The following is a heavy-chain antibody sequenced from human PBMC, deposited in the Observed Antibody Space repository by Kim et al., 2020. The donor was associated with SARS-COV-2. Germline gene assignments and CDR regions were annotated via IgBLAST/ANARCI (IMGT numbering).Heavy chain of an antibody. V-gene: IGHV4-39*07. D-gene: IGHD2-2*01. J-gene: IGHJ5*02. CDR2: IYYSGST. CDR1: GGSISSSSYY. Sequence: SETLSLTCTVSGGSISSSSYYWGWIRQPPGKGLEWIGSIYYSGSTYYNPSLKSRVTISVDTSKNQFSLKLSSVTAADTAVYYCARSWAGVPAAMVLIGGWFDPWGQGTLVTVSS. CDR3: ARSWAGVPAAMVLIGGWFDP.